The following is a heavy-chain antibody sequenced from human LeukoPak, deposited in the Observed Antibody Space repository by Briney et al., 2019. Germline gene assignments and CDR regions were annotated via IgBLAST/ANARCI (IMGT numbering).Heavy chain of an antibody. CDR2: ISAYSSNT. V-gene: IGHV1-18*01. Sequence: ASVKVSCKAYGYTFTSYGINLVRQAPGQGLEWMGWISAYSSNTNYAQKLQGRVTMTTNTFTSTAYLELRSLRSDDTAVYYCARDHYFDTSGNPSYYFDYWGQGTLVTVSS. CDR3: ARDHYFDTSGNPSYYFDY. D-gene: IGHD3-22*01. CDR1: GYTFTSYG. J-gene: IGHJ4*02.